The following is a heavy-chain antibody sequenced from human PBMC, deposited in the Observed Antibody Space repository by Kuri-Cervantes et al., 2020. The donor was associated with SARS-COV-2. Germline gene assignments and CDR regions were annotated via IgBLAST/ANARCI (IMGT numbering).Heavy chain of an antibody. CDR1: GFTFSTFG. CDR2: LWEDGSNE. D-gene: IGHD2-8*01. V-gene: IGHV3-33*08. Sequence: GESLKISCAASGFTFSTFGMHWVRQAPGKGPEWVAGLWEDGSNEKYADSVEGRFSISRDSSKKMLYLQMNSLRDEDTAVYYCARAVYNSGFFDFWGQGTLVTVSS. CDR3: ARAVYNSGFFDF. J-gene: IGHJ4*02.